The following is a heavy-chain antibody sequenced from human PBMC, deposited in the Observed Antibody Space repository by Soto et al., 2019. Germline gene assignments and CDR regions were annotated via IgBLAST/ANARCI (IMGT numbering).Heavy chain of an antibody. J-gene: IGHJ6*02. D-gene: IGHD6-19*01. CDR3: EREAAVAGTPLVSYYYYGMHV. V-gene: IGHV3-33*01. CDR2: IWYDGSNK. CDR1: GFTFSSYG. Sequence: QVQLVESGGGVVQPGRSLRLSCAASGFTFSSYGMHWVRQAPGKGLEWVAVIWYDGSNKYYADSVKGRFTISRDNSQNTLYLQMNSLRAEDKAVFYCEREAAVAGTPLVSYYYYGMHVWCQGTTVIV.